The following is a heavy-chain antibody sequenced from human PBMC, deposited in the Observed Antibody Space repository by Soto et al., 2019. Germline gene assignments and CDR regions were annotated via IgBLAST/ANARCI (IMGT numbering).Heavy chain of an antibody. CDR1: GFTFSSYA. CDR3: AKLSGSSILYPTPYYFDY. V-gene: IGHV3-23*01. D-gene: IGHD6-13*01. CDR2: ISGSGGST. J-gene: IGHJ4*02. Sequence: EVQLLESGGGLVQPGGSLRLSCAASGFTFSSYAMSWVRQAPGKGLEWVSAISGSGGSTYYADSVKGRFTISRDNSKNTLYLQKNSQRAEDTAVYYCAKLSGSSILYPTPYYFDYWGQGTLVTVSS.